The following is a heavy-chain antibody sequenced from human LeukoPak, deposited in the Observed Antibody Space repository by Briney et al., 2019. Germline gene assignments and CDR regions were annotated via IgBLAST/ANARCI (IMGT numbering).Heavy chain of an antibody. J-gene: IGHJ4*02. Sequence: KPSETLSLTCTVSGGSISNYYWSWIRQPAGKGLEWIGRIYSSGSSNYNPSLKSRVTMSVDTSKNQFSLKLSSVTAADTAVYYCARVEIYGAKSGVYLWSQGTLVTVSS. CDR1: GGSISNYY. CDR3: ARVEIYGAKSGVYL. D-gene: IGHD4-23*01. V-gene: IGHV4-4*07. CDR2: IYSSGSS.